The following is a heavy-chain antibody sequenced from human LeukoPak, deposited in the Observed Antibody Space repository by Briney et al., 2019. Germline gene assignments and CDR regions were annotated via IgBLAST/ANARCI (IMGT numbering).Heavy chain of an antibody. V-gene: IGHV4-59*01. J-gene: IGHJ6*02. CDR3: ARLDV. CDR1: GGSISGYY. CDR2: IYSSGNT. Sequence: PSETLSLTCTVSGGSISGYYWSWIRQPPGKGLEWIGYIYSSGNTNYTPSLKSRLTISVDTSKNQFSLKLSSVTAADTAVYYCARLDVWGQGTTVTVSS.